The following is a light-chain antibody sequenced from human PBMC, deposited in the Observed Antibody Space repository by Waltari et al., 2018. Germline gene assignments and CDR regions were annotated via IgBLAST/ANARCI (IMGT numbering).Light chain of an antibody. CDR1: SSDVGAYNY. CDR2: DVS. J-gene: IGLJ3*02. Sequence: QSALTQPASVSGSPGQSISISCTGTSSDVGAYNYVSWYQQHPGKAPRLIIFDVSSRPAGVSSRFSGSKSGNTASLTISGVQGEDEAKYYCASYISYSTLELCGGGTSLTVL. V-gene: IGLV2-14*03. CDR3: ASYISYSTLEL.